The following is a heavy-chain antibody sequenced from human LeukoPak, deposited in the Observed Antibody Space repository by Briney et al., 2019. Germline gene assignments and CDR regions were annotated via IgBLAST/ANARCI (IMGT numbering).Heavy chain of an antibody. V-gene: IGHV1-69*13. D-gene: IGHD3-22*01. J-gene: IGHJ4*02. CDR2: IIPIFGTA. CDR3: ARAYYYDSSGYL. Sequence: SVKVSCKASGGTFSGYAISWVRQAPGQGLEWMGGIIPIFGTANYAQKFQGGVTITADESTSTAYMELSSLRSEDTAVYYCARAYYYDSSGYLWGQGTLVTVSS. CDR1: GGTFSGYA.